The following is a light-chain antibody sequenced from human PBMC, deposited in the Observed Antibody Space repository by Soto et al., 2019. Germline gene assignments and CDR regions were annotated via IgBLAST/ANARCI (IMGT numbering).Light chain of an antibody. J-gene: IGKJ3*01. CDR1: QDISNY. CDR3: QHYDNLRVT. V-gene: IGKV1-33*01. Sequence: DIQMTQSPSSLSASVGDRVTITCQASQDISNYLNWYQQKPGKAPKLLIYDASNLETGVPSRFSGSGSGTDFTFTISSLQPEDIATYYCQHYDNLRVTFGHGNKVDIK. CDR2: DAS.